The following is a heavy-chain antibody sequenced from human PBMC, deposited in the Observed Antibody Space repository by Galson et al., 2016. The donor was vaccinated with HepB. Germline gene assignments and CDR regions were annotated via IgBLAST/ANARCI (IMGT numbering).Heavy chain of an antibody. D-gene: IGHD2-2*01. J-gene: IGHJ6*04. CDR3: AKEDPVVPAAMRFPSHGLDV. CDR1: GFTFSTYA. Sequence: SLRLSCAASGFTFSTYAMHWVRQAPGKGLEWVAFISYDGSIKYSADSVKGRFTISRDNSENTLYLQMNSLRAEDTAVYYFAKEDPVVPAAMRFPSHGLDVWGKGTTGTVSS. V-gene: IGHV3-30-3*01. CDR2: ISYDGSIK.